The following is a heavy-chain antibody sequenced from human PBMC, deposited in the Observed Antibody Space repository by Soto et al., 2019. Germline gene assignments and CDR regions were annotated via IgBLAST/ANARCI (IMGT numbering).Heavy chain of an antibody. V-gene: IGHV6-1*01. CDR1: GDSVSSNSAA. CDR2: TYYRSKWYN. CDR3: AREYYDFWSGSEDAFDI. J-gene: IGHJ3*02. D-gene: IGHD3-3*01. Sequence: SQTLSLTCAISGDSVSSNSAAWNWIRQSPSRGLKWLGRTYYRSKWYNDYAVSVKSRITINPDTSKNQFSLQLNSVTPEDTAVYYCAREYYDFWSGSEDAFDIWGQGTMVTVSS.